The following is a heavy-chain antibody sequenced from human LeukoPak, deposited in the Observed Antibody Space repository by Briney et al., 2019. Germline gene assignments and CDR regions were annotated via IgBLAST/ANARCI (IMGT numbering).Heavy chain of an antibody. CDR3: ARGGKATVVTM. D-gene: IGHD4-23*01. CDR2: IYSSGST. Sequence: SETLSLTCTVSGGSINSYYWSWIRQPAGKGLEWIGRIYSSGSTNYNPSLKSRVSMSVDTSKNQFSLKLTSVTAADTAVYYCARGGKATVVTMWGQGILVTVTS. CDR1: GGSINSYY. J-gene: IGHJ4*02. V-gene: IGHV4-4*07.